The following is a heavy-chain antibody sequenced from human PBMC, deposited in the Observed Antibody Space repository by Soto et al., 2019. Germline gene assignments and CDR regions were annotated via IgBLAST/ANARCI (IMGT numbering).Heavy chain of an antibody. CDR3: ARDPPPRIAVSGTWDY. CDR2: ISAYNGNT. D-gene: IGHD6-19*01. CDR1: GYTFTSYG. J-gene: IGHJ4*01. V-gene: IGHV1-18*01. Sequence: ASVKPSCKASGYTFTSYGISSVRQAPGQGLEWMGWISAYNGNTNYAQKLQGRVTMTTDTSTSTAYMELRNLRSDDTAGYYCARDPPPRIAVSGTWDYWG.